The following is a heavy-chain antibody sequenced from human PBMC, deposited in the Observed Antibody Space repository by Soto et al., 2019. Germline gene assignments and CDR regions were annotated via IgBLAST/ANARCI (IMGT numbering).Heavy chain of an antibody. V-gene: IGHV3-30*18. CDR2: ISYDGSNK. CDR1: GFTFSSYG. J-gene: IGHJ6*02. D-gene: IGHD6-19*01. CDR3: AKDRLCCSGWYGGYYYYGMDV. Sequence: QVQLVESGGGVVQPGRSLRLSCAASGFTFSSYGMHWVRQAPGKGLEWVAVISYDGSNKYYADSVKGRFTISRDNSKNTLYLQMNRLRAEDTAVYYCAKDRLCCSGWYGGYYYYGMDVWGQGTTVTVSS.